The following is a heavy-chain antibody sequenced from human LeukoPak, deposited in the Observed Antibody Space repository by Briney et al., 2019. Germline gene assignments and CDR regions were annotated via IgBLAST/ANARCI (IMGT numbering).Heavy chain of an antibody. V-gene: IGHV4-59*12. Sequence: SETLSLTCTVSGGSISRNYWSWIRQPPGKGLEWIGYIYYTETTNYNPSLKSRVTISVDTSKNQFSLRLSSVTAADTAVYYCAREPRGGGYSFDYWGQGTLVTVSS. CDR2: IYYTETT. CDR1: GGSISRNY. CDR3: AREPRGGGYSFDY. J-gene: IGHJ4*02. D-gene: IGHD5-12*01.